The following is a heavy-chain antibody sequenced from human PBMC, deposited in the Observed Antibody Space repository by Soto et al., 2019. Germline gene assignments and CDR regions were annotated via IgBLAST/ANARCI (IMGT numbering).Heavy chain of an antibody. Sequence: ASVKVSCKASGFTFTSSAMQWVRQARGQRLEWIGWIVVGSGNTNYAQKFQERVTITRDMSTSTAYMELSSLRSEDTAVYYCAADLLYSYGYFDYWGQGTLVTVSS. J-gene: IGHJ4*02. CDR3: AADLLYSYGYFDY. CDR2: IVVGSGNT. V-gene: IGHV1-58*02. CDR1: GFTFTSSA. D-gene: IGHD5-18*01.